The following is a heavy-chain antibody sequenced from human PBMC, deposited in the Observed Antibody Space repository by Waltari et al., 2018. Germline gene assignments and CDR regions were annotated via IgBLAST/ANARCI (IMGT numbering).Heavy chain of an antibody. V-gene: IGHV3-53*01. D-gene: IGHD4-4*01. CDR3: ARDSKFDP. Sequence: EVQLVESGGGLIQPGGSLRLSCAASGFSISDNYMSWVRQAPGKGVEWVSFINSGGTTYYADSVKGRFTISRDNSKNTVYLQMNSLRAEDTAMYYCARDSKFDPWGQGTLVTVSS. CDR1: GFSISDNY. CDR2: INSGGTT. J-gene: IGHJ5*02.